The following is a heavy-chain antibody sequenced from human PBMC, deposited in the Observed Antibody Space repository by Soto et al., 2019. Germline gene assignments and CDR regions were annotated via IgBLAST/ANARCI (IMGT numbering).Heavy chain of an antibody. D-gene: IGHD6-19*01. CDR3: ARGPRGYSSGWFYFDY. J-gene: IGHJ4*02. Sequence: PGGSLRLSCAASGFTVSSNYMSWVRQAPGKGLEWVSVIYSGGSTYYADSVKGRFTISRHNSKNTLYLQMNSLRAEDTAVYYCARGPRGYSSGWFYFDYWGQGTLVTVSS. CDR2: IYSGGST. CDR1: GFTVSSNY. V-gene: IGHV3-53*04.